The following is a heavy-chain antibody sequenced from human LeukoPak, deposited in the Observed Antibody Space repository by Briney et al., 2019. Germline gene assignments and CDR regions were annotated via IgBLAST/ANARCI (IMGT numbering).Heavy chain of an antibody. J-gene: IGHJ4*02. CDR2: ISAYNGNT. V-gene: IGHV1-18*01. CDR1: GYTFTSFG. D-gene: IGHD3-16*02. Sequence: ASVKVSCKASGYTFTSFGISWVRQAPGQGLEWMGWISAYNGNTNYAQKLQGRVTMTTDTSTRTAYMELTSLRSDDTAVYYCARHLRLGELSFDYWGQGTLVTVSS. CDR3: ARHLRLGELSFDY.